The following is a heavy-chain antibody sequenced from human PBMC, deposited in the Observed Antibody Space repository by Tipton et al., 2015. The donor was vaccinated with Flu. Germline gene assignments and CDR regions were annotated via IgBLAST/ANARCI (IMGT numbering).Heavy chain of an antibody. J-gene: IGHJ3*02. V-gene: IGHV4-30-4*08. Sequence: TLSLTCTVSGASISGGVYWSWIRQVPGKGLEWIGYVFHNGDTYYNPSLKSRLAISVDTSKSQFSLSLSSVTAADTAMYYCARGDYGDYDHEADGFDIWGQGTLVTVSA. D-gene: IGHD4-17*01. CDR3: ARGDYGDYDHEADGFDI. CDR1: GASISGGVY. CDR2: VFHNGDT.